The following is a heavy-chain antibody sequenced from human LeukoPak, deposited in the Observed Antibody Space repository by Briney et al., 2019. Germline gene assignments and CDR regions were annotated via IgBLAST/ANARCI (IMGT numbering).Heavy chain of an antibody. CDR3: AGQYDAIGYYFY. CDR2: IYHTGSI. D-gene: IGHD3-22*01. V-gene: IGHV4-38-2*01. Sequence: SETLSLTCAVTGNSISSSYYWGWIRQPPGKGLEWIGSIYHTGSIHYSPSLKSRVTISIDTSKNRISLKLNSVTAADTAVYYCAGQYDAIGYYFYWGQGALVTVSS. CDR1: GNSISSSYY. J-gene: IGHJ4*02.